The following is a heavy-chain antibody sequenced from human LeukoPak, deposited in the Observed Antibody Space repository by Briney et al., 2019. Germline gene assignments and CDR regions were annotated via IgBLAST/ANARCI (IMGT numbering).Heavy chain of an antibody. V-gene: IGHV3-48*04. Sequence: GGSLRLSCAASGFTFSRYSMNWVRQAPGKGLEWVSYISDIGNTIYYADSVKGRFTISRDNAKNSLYLQMNSLRAEDTAVYYCARDDFGDYDFDYWGQGTLVTVSS. D-gene: IGHD4-17*01. CDR1: GFTFSRYS. J-gene: IGHJ4*02. CDR2: ISDIGNTI. CDR3: ARDDFGDYDFDY.